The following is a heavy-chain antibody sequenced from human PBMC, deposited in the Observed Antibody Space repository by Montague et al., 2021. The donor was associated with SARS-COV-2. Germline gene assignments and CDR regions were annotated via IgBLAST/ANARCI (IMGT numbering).Heavy chain of an antibody. CDR3: ARSALAADDDGAQTALDY. J-gene: IGHJ4*02. D-gene: IGHD6-13*01. CDR2: PYYKSQLCT. V-gene: IGHV6-1*01. Sequence: PYYKSQLCTDYAVSPKSRITINPDTSKNQFSLQLNSVTPEDTAVYYCARSALAADDDGAQTALDYWSQGTLVTVS.